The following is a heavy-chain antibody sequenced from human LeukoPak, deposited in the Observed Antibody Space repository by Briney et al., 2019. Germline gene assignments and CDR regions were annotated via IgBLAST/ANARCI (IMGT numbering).Heavy chain of an antibody. V-gene: IGHV4-61*01. CDR1: GGSISGGSYY. D-gene: IGHD2/OR15-2a*01. J-gene: IGHJ4*02. CDR3: ARGEYGLFDY. CDR2: IYYSGST. Sequence: SQTLSLTCTVSGGSISGGSYYWSWIRPPPGKGLVWIGYIYYSGSTKYNLSLNSRVTISVDTSKNPLSLKLSSVTAADTAVYYCARGEYGLFDYWGQGTLVTVSS.